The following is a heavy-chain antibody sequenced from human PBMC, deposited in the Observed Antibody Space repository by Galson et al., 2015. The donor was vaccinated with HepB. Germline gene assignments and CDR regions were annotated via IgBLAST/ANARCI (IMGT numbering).Heavy chain of an antibody. J-gene: IGHJ5*02. CDR3: VLTYTSGFFWFDP. V-gene: IGHV3-23*01. D-gene: IGHD6-19*01. Sequence: SLRLSCAASGFTFRSYAMSWVRQAPGKGLEWVSAIRGGGGSTYHADSVKGRFTISRDNSKNTLYLQMNSLRAEDTAVYYCVLTYTSGFFWFDPWGQGTLVTASS. CDR2: IRGGGGST. CDR1: GFTFRSYA.